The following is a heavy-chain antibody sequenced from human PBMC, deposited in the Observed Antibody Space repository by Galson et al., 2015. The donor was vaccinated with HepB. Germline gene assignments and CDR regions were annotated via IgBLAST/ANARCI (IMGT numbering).Heavy chain of an antibody. CDR2: IFSGGQT. CDR3: AREEHAYGEAGAVDI. J-gene: IGHJ3*02. V-gene: IGHV3-53*01. D-gene: IGHD4/OR15-4a*01. Sequence: SLRLSCAASGFGVNSYYMAWVRQAPGKGLDWVSVIFSGGQTYYRDSVKGRFTVSKDISKYTLYLQMNNLRAGDTAMYDCAREEHAYGEAGAVDIWCQGIMVIVSS. CDR1: GFGVNSYY.